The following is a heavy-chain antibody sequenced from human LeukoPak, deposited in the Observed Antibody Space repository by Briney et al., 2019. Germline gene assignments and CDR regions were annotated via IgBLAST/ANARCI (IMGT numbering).Heavy chain of an antibody. CDR2: IDSSSSYI. Sequence: GGSLRLSCAASGFTFSNYAMNWVRQAPGKGLEWVSSIDSSSSYIYYADPVKGRFTISRANAKNSLFLQMNSLRAEDTAVYYCARGPHGGFVIIPTEFWGQGTLVTVSS. V-gene: IGHV3-21*01. CDR3: ARGPHGGFVIIPTEF. J-gene: IGHJ4*02. D-gene: IGHD3-3*01. CDR1: GFTFSNYA.